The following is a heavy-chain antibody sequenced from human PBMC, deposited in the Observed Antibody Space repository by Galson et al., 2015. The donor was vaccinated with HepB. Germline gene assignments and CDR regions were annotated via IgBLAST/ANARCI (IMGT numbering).Heavy chain of an antibody. CDR3: ARASGYIVATLFDY. D-gene: IGHD5-12*01. Sequence: SLRLSCAASGFTVSSNYMSWVRQAPGKGLEWVSVIYSGGSTYYADSVKGRFTISRHNSKNTLYLQMNSLRAEDTAVYYCARASGYIVATLFDYWGQGTLVTVSS. V-gene: IGHV3-53*04. CDR1: GFTVSSNY. CDR2: IYSGGST. J-gene: IGHJ4*02.